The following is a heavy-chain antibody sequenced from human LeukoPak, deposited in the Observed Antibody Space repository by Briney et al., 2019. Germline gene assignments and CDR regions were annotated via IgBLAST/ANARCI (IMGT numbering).Heavy chain of an antibody. V-gene: IGHV5-51*01. CDR2: IYPSDSDT. Sequence: GESLKISCQCSGYLFTNYWIGWVRPMPGKGLEWMGIIYPSDSDTRYSPSFQGQVTISADKSISTVYLQWSSLKASDTAMYYCARRNTQIGDYWGQGTLVTVSS. J-gene: IGHJ4*02. CDR3: ARRNTQIGDY. CDR1: GYLFTNYW. D-gene: IGHD2-2*02.